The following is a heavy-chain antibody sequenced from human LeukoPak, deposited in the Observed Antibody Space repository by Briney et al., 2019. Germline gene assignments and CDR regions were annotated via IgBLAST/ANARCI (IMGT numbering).Heavy chain of an antibody. CDR1: GDSVSTNGAA. Sequence: SQTLSLTCAISGDSVSTNGAARNWIRQSPSRGLEWLGRTYYRSKWYNDSATSVQSRITINPDTSKNQFSLQLNSVTPEDTAVYYCARASGADWFDPWGQGTLVTVSS. CDR2: TYYRSKWYN. CDR3: ARASGADWFDP. J-gene: IGHJ5*02. D-gene: IGHD4/OR15-4a*01. V-gene: IGHV6-1*01.